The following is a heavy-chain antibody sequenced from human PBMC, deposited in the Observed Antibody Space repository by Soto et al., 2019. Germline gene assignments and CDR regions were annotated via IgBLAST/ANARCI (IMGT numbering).Heavy chain of an antibody. D-gene: IGHD3-10*01. J-gene: IGHJ4*02. CDR2: ISAHNGNT. V-gene: IGHV1-18*01. CDR3: ARGRYGAY. Sequence: QVHLVQSGAEVKKPGASVKVSCKGSGYAFTTYGITWVRQAPGQGLEWMGWISAHNGNTNYAQKLQGRVTVTRETPTRTAYMELRSLRSDDTAVYSCARGRYGAYWGQGALVTVSS. CDR1: GYAFTTYG.